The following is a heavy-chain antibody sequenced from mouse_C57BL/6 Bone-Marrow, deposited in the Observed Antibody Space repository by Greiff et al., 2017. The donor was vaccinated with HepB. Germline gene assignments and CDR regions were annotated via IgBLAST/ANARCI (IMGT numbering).Heavy chain of an antibody. CDR2: IDPENGDT. D-gene: IGHD4-1*02. Sequence: EVKLMESGAELVRPGASVKLSCTASGFNIKDDYMHWVKQRPEQGLEWIGWIDPENGDTEYASKFQGKATITADTSSNTAYLQLSSLTSEDTAVYYCTTANWDGFDYWGQGTTLTVSS. CDR3: TTANWDGFDY. CDR1: GFNIKDDY. V-gene: IGHV14-4*01. J-gene: IGHJ2*01.